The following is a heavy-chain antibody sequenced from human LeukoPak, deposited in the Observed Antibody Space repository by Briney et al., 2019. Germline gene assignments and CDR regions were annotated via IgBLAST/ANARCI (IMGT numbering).Heavy chain of an antibody. CDR1: GFTFSSYW. CDR2: IKEDGSEE. Sequence: GGSLRLSCAASGFTFSSYWMSWVRQAPGKGLEWVANIKEDGSEEYHVDSVKGRFTISRDNAKNSLYLQMNNLRAEDTAVYYCARRRPFGELLLGIDYWGQGTLVTVSS. D-gene: IGHD3-10*01. V-gene: IGHV3-7*03. J-gene: IGHJ4*02. CDR3: ARRRPFGELLLGIDY.